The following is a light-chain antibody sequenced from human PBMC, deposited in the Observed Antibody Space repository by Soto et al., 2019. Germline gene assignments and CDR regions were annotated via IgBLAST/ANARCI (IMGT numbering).Light chain of an antibody. CDR2: GTS. V-gene: IGKV3-20*01. Sequence: EIVLTHSPGTLSLSPGERDTLLCRASQRVTISYLTWYQQKPGQAPRLLIYGTSTRATGIPDRFSGSGSGTDFSLTISRLEPEDSAVYYCQEYGSLVWTFGQGTKVDIK. CDR1: QRVTISY. CDR3: QEYGSLVWT. J-gene: IGKJ1*01.